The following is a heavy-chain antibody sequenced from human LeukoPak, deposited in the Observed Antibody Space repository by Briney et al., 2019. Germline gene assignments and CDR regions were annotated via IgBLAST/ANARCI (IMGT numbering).Heavy chain of an antibody. Sequence: GGSLRLSCAASGFTVSSNYMSWVRQVPGKGLEWVSVINSDGTISYADSVKGRFTISRDNSENTLYLQMNSLRGEDTAVYYCAREVGGGASGQWGQGTLVTVSS. CDR1: GFTVSSNY. J-gene: IGHJ4*02. V-gene: IGHV3-66*01. CDR2: INSDGTI. CDR3: AREVGGGASGQ. D-gene: IGHD3-16*01.